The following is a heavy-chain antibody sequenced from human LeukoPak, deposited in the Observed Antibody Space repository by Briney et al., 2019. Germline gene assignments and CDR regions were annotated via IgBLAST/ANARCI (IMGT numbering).Heavy chain of an antibody. CDR2: ISGSGGST. V-gene: IGHV3-23*01. Sequence: GGSLRLSCAASGFTFSSYAMSWVRQAPGKGLEWVSAISGSGGSTYYADSVKGRFTISRDNSKNTLYLRMNSLRAEDTAVYYCAKGKWRGDAFDIWGQGTMVTVSS. J-gene: IGHJ3*02. D-gene: IGHD1-26*01. CDR1: GFTFSSYA. CDR3: AKGKWRGDAFDI.